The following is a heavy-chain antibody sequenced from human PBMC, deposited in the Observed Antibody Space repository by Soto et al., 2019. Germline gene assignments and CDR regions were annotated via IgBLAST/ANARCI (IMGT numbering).Heavy chain of an antibody. Sequence: TLSLTCTFSGGSIISGGYYWIWIRQYPGRGLEWIGNIFYSGTTSYNPSLKSRVAISIDTSKNQFSLKLSSVTAADTVVYYCARERQPYSNSKGVWFGPWGQGTLVTV. CDR1: GGSIISGGYY. CDR2: IFYSGTT. V-gene: IGHV4-31*03. J-gene: IGHJ5*02. CDR3: ARERQPYSNSKGVWFGP. D-gene: IGHD4-4*01.